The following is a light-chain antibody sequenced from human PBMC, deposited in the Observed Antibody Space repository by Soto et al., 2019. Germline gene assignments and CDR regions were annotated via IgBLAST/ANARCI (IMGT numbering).Light chain of an antibody. V-gene: IGKV4-1*01. CDR2: WAS. CDR3: EQYYSAPLT. Sequence: DIVMTQSPDSLAVSLGERATINCKSSQSILYSSNNKNYLAWYQQKPGQPPKLLIYWASTRESGVPDRFSGSGSGTDFTLTISSLQAEEVAAYFCEQYYSAPLTFGGGTKVEIK. J-gene: IGKJ4*01. CDR1: QSILYSSNNKNY.